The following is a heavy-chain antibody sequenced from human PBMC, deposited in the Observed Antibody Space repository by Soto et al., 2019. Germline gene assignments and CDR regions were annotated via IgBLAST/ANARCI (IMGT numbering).Heavy chain of an antibody. CDR2: IYYSGST. CDR1: GGSISSGDYY. V-gene: IGHV4-30-4*01. Sequence: SETLSLTCTVSGGSISSGDYYWSWIRQPPGKGLEWIGYIYYSGSTYYNPSLKSRVTISVDTSKNQFSLKLSSVTAADTAVYYCARVREYYDSRGYLDYWGQGTLVNVSS. J-gene: IGHJ4*02. D-gene: IGHD3-22*01. CDR3: ARVREYYDSRGYLDY.